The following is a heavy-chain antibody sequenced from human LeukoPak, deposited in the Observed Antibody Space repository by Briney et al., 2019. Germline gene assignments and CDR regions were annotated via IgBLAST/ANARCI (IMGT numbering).Heavy chain of an antibody. D-gene: IGHD6-19*01. V-gene: IGHV3-11*04. CDR1: GFTFSDYY. CDR2: IISTGGTI. J-gene: IGHJ3*02. CDR3: AGYSSGWFGAFHI. Sequence: GGSLRLSCAASGFTFSDYYMSWIRQAPGKGLGWLSYIISTGGTIYYADSVKGRFTISRDNAKNSLYLQMNSLRAEDTAVYYCAGYSSGWFGAFHIWGQGTMVTVSS.